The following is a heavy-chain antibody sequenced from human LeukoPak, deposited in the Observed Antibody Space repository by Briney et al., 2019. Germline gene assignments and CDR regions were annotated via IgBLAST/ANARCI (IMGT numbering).Heavy chain of an antibody. Sequence: SETLSLTCAVYGGSFSSYYWSWIRQPPGKGLEWIGEINHSGSTNYNPSLKSRVTISVDTSKNQFSLKLSSVTAAVTAVYYCARGHSSGWYEDYYYGMDVWGQGTTVTVSS. V-gene: IGHV4-34*01. D-gene: IGHD6-19*01. CDR2: INHSGST. CDR1: GGSFSSYY. CDR3: ARGHSSGWYEDYYYGMDV. J-gene: IGHJ6*02.